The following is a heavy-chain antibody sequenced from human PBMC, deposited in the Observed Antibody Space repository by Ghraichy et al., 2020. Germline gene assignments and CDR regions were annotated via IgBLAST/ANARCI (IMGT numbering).Heavy chain of an antibody. CDR3: AKCKTDSRRSGWCHWFDP. J-gene: IGHJ5*02. Sequence: SCTASGFAFSTDAMNWVRQAPGEGLEWVSVITGGGSTDYADSVRGRFTISRDNSKNTLYLQMNNLRAEDRAIYYCAKCKTDSRRSGWCHWFDPWGQGTLVTVSS. CDR1: GFAFSTDA. V-gene: IGHV3-23*01. CDR2: ITGGGST. D-gene: IGHD6-19*01.